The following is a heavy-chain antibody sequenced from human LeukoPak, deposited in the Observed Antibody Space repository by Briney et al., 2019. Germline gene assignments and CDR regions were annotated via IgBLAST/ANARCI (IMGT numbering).Heavy chain of an antibody. CDR1: GGSISSGDYY. CDR2: IYYSGST. Sequence: SETLSLTCTVSGGSISSGDYYWSWIRQPPGKGLEWIGYIYYSGSTYYNPSPKSRVTISVDTSKNQFSLKLRSVTAADTAVYYCARETYGDYRGDYWGQGTLVTVSS. CDR3: ARETYGDYRGDY. V-gene: IGHV4-30-4*01. J-gene: IGHJ4*02. D-gene: IGHD4-17*01.